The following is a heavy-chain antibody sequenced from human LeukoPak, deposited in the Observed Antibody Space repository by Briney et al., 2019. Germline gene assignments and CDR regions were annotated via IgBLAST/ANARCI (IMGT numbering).Heavy chain of an antibody. V-gene: IGHV3-30*03. CDR3: ARGEVAPSSGGSTDFDY. CDR2: ISYDGSNK. D-gene: IGHD3-10*01. CDR1: GFTFSSYG. J-gene: IGHJ4*02. Sequence: GRSLRLSCAASGFTFSSYGMHWVRQAPGKGLEWVAVISYDGSNKYYADSVKGRFTISRDNSRNTLYLQMNSLRAEDTAVYYCARGEVAPSSGGSTDFDYWGQGTLVTVSS.